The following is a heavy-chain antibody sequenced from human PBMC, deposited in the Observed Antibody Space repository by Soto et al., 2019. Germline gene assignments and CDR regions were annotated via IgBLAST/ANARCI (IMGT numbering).Heavy chain of an antibody. Sequence: ASVKVSCKASGYTFTSYGISWVRQAPGQGLEWMGWISAYNGNTNYAQKLQGRVTMTTDTSTSTAYMELRSLRSDDTAVYYCARDGIPDIVVVPAAMCDYWGQGTLVTVSS. CDR2: ISAYNGNT. CDR3: ARDGIPDIVVVPAAMCDY. CDR1: GYTFTSYG. V-gene: IGHV1-18*01. J-gene: IGHJ4*02. D-gene: IGHD2-2*01.